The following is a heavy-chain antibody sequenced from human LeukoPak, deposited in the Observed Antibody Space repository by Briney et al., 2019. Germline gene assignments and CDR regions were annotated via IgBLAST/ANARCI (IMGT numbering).Heavy chain of an antibody. D-gene: IGHD1-26*01. V-gene: IGHV3-30*18. J-gene: IGHJ5*02. CDR1: GFTFSSYG. Sequence: GRSLRLSCAASGFTFSSYGMHWVRQAPGKGLEWVAVISYDGSNKYYADSVKGRFTISRDNSKNTLYLQMNSLRAEDTAVYYCAKDSLAKEWELLRANWFDPWGQGTLVTVSS. CDR3: AKDSLAKEWELLRANWFDP. CDR2: ISYDGSNK.